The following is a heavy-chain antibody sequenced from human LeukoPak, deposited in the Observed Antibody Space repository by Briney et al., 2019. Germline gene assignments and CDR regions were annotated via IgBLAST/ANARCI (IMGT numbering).Heavy chain of an antibody. D-gene: IGHD1-26*01. J-gene: IGHJ4*02. CDR3: AKYGGSSGGLMVPSGTDY. CDR2: MSSSNSM. Sequence: GGSLRLSCAASGFTFRNYGMNWVRQAPGKGLEWVSYMSSSNSMHYADSVKGRFTISRDNSKNTLYLQMNSLRAEDTAVYYCAKYGGSSGGLMVPSGTDYWGQGALVTVSS. V-gene: IGHV3-48*01. CDR1: GFTFRNYG.